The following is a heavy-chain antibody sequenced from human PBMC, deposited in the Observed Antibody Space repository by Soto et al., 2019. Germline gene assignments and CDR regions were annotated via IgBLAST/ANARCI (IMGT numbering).Heavy chain of an antibody. D-gene: IGHD4-17*01. CDR3: AREVAYVDGFDP. CDR2: ISGYNGNT. Sequence: QVQLVQSGVEVKQPGASVKVSCKTSGYTFTTYDISWVRQAPGQGLEWMGWISGYNGNTNYAKKLQGRVTMTTDTSTSTAYMELSSLRSDDTAVYYCAREVAYVDGFDPWGQGTRVTVSS. J-gene: IGHJ5*02. V-gene: IGHV1-18*01. CDR1: GYTFTTYD.